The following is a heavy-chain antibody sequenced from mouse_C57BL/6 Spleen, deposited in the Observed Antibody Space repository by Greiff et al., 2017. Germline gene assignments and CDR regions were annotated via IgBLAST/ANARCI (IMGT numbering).Heavy chain of an antibody. V-gene: IGHV5-6*01. CDR1: GFTFSSYG. Sequence: EVKLVESGGDLVKPGGSLKLSCAASGFTFSSYGMSWVRQTPDKRLEWVATISSGGSYTYYPDSVKGRFTISRDNAKNTLYLQMSSLKSEDTAMYYCARDSFYAMDYWGQGTSVTVSS. J-gene: IGHJ4*01. CDR3: ARDSFYAMDY. CDR2: ISSGGSYT.